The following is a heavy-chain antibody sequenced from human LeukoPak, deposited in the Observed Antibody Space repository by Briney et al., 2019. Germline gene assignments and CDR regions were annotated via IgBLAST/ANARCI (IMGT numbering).Heavy chain of an antibody. Sequence: PGGSLTLSCAASDSTFRSHDMSWVRQTLEKGLEWVSSIAGDGASFYADSVRGRFTISRDKSQNILYLQMNSLRADDTAIYYCAKGPNFGSTRAVDYWGQGRLVTVSS. CDR1: DSTFRSHD. CDR3: AKGPNFGSTRAVDY. J-gene: IGHJ4*02. V-gene: IGHV3-23*01. D-gene: IGHD3-10*01. CDR2: IAGDGAS.